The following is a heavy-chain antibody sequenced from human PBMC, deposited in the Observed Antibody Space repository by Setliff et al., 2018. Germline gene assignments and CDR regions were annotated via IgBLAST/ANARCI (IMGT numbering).Heavy chain of an antibody. V-gene: IGHV1-69*05. CDR2: IIPIFGTT. D-gene: IGHD6-6*01. CDR3: AREGVDSRSSTDYRYYMDV. CDR1: GGTFKNYG. J-gene: IGHJ6*03. Sequence: SEKVSCKASGGTFKNYGISWVRQAPGQGLEWMGGIIPIFGTTNYAQKSQGRATIITDESTSTAYMELSSLGPEDTAVYYCAREGVDSRSSTDYRYYMDVWGKGTTVTVSS.